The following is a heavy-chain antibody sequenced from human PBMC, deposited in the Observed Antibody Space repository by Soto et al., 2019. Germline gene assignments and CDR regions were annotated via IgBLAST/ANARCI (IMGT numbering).Heavy chain of an antibody. V-gene: IGHV3-48*02. CDR2: ISSSSSTI. CDR1: S. J-gene: IGHJ4*02. Sequence: SSSRILQKPAKGMKWVSYISSSSSTIYYTDSVKGRLTISRDNAKNSLYLQMNRLRDEDTAVYYCARGADSRGWYNYFGFSGEPPLVTVSS. D-gene: IGHD6-19*01. CDR3: ARGADSRGWYNYFGF.